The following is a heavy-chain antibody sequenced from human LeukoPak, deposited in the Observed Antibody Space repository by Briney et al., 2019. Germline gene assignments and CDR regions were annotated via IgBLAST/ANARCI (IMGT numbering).Heavy chain of an antibody. CDR1: GYTFTSYY. V-gene: IGHV1-2*02. J-gene: IGHJ5*02. CDR3: ARGVIAARIWFDP. CDR2: INPNSGGT. Sequence: ASVKVSCKASGYTFTSYYMHWVRQAPGQGLEWMGWINPNSGGTNYAQKFQGRVTMTRDTSISTAYMELSRLRSDDTAVYYCARGVIAARIWFDPWGQGTLVTVSS. D-gene: IGHD6-6*01.